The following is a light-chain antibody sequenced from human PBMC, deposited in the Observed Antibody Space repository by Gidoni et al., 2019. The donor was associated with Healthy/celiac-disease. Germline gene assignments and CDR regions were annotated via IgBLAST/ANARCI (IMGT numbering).Light chain of an antibody. CDR3: QQYGSSPSYT. V-gene: IGKV3-20*01. Sequence: DIVLTQSPGTLSLSPGERATLSCRASQSVSSSYLAWYQQKPGQAPRLLIYGASSRATGIPDRFSGSGSGTDFTLTISRLEPEDFAVYYCQQYGSSPSYTFGQXTKLEIK. J-gene: IGKJ2*01. CDR1: QSVSSSY. CDR2: GAS.